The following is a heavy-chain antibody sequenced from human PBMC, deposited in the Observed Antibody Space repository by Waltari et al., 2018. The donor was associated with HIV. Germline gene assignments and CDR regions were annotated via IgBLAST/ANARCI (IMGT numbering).Heavy chain of an antibody. Sequence: QVRLVQSGADVKRPGTSVTVSCKTSGYNFNNSSLHWLRQAPGQRPEGMGGINGGTGNKKYSQNFQDRVTITKDTAANWSYMVLNSLKSEDTALYYCARAGIVRGNAYGLLDVWGQGTPVVVS. J-gene: IGHJ5*02. CDR1: GYNFNNSS. CDR2: INGGTGNK. V-gene: IGHV1-3*01. D-gene: IGHD3-10*02. CDR3: ARAGIVRGNAYGLLDV.